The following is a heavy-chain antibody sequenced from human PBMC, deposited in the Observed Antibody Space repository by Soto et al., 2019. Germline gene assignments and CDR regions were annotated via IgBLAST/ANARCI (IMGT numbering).Heavy chain of an antibody. CDR3: ARDVPPRYDYSNYVAFDI. J-gene: IGHJ3*02. Sequence: SVKVSCKXSGGTFSSYAISWVRQAPGQGLEWMGGIIPIFGTANYAQKFQGRVTITADESTSTAYMELSSLRSEDTAVYYCARDVPPRYDYSNYVAFDIWGQGTMVTVSS. V-gene: IGHV1-69*13. D-gene: IGHD4-4*01. CDR1: GGTFSSYA. CDR2: IIPIFGTA.